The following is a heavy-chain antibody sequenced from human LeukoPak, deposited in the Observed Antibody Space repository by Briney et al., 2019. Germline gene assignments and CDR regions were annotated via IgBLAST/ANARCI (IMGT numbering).Heavy chain of an antibody. CDR3: ARHPWGFWGFDP. CDR2: INHSGST. J-gene: IGHJ5*02. V-gene: IGHV4-34*01. D-gene: IGHD3-16*01. CDR1: GGSFSGYY. Sequence: SETLSLTCAVYGGSFSGYYWSWIRQPPGKGLEWIGEINHSGSTNYNPSLTSRVTISVDTSKNQFSLKLSSVTAADTAVYYCARHPWGFWGFDPWGQGTLVTVSS.